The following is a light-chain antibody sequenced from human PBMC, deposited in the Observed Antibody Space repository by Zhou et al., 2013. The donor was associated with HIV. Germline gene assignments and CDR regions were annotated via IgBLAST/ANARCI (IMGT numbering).Light chain of an antibody. J-gene: IGKJ2*01. Sequence: EIVMTQSPATLSVSPGERATLSCRASQSVSNNLAWYQQKPGQAPRLLIYGASTRATGIPARFSGSGSGTEFTLTISSMQSEDFAVYYCQQYNNWPPYTFGQGTKAGHQT. CDR2: GAS. CDR3: QQYNNWPPYT. V-gene: IGKV3-15*01. CDR1: QSVSNN.